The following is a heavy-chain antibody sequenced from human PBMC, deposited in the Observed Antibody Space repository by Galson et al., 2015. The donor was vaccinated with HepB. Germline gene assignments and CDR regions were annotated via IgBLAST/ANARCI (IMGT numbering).Heavy chain of an antibody. V-gene: IGHV6-1*01. Sequence: CAISGDSVSSNSAAWNWIRQSPSRGLEWLGRTYYRSKWYNDYAVSVKSRITINPDTSKNQFSLQLNSVTPEDTAVYYCARGYGVGSGSYPTFPFDYWGQGTLVTVSS. D-gene: IGHD3-10*01. J-gene: IGHJ4*02. CDR2: TYYRSKWYN. CDR3: ARGYGVGSGSYPTFPFDY. CDR1: GDSVSSNSAA.